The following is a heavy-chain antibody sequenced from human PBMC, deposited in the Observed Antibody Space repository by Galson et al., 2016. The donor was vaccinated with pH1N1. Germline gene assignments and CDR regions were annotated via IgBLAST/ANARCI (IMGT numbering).Heavy chain of an antibody. CDR1: GYSVTRYY. CDR2: IDPSDGTT. CDR3: ARRYYFDY. Sequence: SVKVSCKASGYSVTRYYMHWVRQAPGQGLEWMGIIDPSDGTTTYSQKFRGRITMTRDTPTNSVYMELSSLTSDDTAVYCCARRYYFDYWGQGTLITVSS. J-gene: IGHJ4*02. V-gene: IGHV1-46*01.